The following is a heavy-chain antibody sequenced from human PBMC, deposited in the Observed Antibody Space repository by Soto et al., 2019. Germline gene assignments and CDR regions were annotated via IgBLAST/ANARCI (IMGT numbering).Heavy chain of an antibody. J-gene: IGHJ6*02. CDR2: ISAYNGNT. V-gene: IGHV1-18*01. CDR3: ARGRGWFGELLRPASSMDV. CDR1: GYTFTSYG. Sequence: QVQLVQSGAEVKKPGASVKVSCKASGYTFTSYGISWVRQAPGQGLEWMGWISAYNGNTNYAQKLKGRVTMTTDASTSTAYMELRSLRSDDTAVYYCARGRGWFGELLRPASSMDVWGQGTTVTVSS. D-gene: IGHD3-10*01.